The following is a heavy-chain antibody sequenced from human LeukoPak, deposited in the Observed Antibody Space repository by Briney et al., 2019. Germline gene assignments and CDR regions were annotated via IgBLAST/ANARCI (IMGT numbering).Heavy chain of an antibody. Sequence: SQTLSLTCTVSGGSISSGDYYWSWIRQPPGKGLEWIGYIYYSGYTYYNPSLQSRVIISVDTSKNQFSLKLTSVTAADTAVYYCARALYSMTTVTTEYWFDYWGQGTLVTVSS. CDR3: ARALYSMTTVTTEYWFDY. CDR1: GGSISSGDYY. D-gene: IGHD4-17*01. V-gene: IGHV4-30-4*01. CDR2: IYYSGYT. J-gene: IGHJ4*02.